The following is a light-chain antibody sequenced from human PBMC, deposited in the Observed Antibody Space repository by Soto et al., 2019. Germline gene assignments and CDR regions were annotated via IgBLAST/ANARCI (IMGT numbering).Light chain of an antibody. CDR2: WAS. CDR1: QSVLSSSDNKNY. Sequence: DIVMTHSPDSLSVSLGEIATINCKSSQSVLSSSDNKNYLAWYQQKPGQPPKVVIYWASTRGSGVPDRFSGSGSGADFTLTISSLQAEDVAVYYCQHYYSSPLTFGGGTKVDIK. J-gene: IGKJ4*01. V-gene: IGKV4-1*01. CDR3: QHYYSSPLT.